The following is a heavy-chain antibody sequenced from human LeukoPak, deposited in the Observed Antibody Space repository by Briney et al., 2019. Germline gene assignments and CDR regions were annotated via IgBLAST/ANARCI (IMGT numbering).Heavy chain of an antibody. CDR3: TRDIRYYY. CDR1: GFTFSNYW. CDR2: IKEDGSEK. V-gene: IGHV3-7*01. J-gene: IGHJ4*02. Sequence: PGGSLRLSCAASGFTFSNYWMSWVRQAPGKGLEWVANIKEDGSEKYYEDSVKGRFTISRDNAKNLVYLQMNSLRAEDTAVYYCTRDIRYYYWGQGTVVTVSS. D-gene: IGHD2-21*01.